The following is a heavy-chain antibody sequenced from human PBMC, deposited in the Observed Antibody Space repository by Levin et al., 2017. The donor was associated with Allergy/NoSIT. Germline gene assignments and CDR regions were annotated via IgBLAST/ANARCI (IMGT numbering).Heavy chain of an antibody. CDR3: GRDLSGYSDY. Sequence: GGSLRLSCAVSGFTLSRFWMHWVRQAPGKGLVWISRISDDGNTIDYADFVKGRFTISRDYAKNTLYLQMNSLRAEDTAVYYCGRDLSGYSDYWGHGALVTVSS. CDR2: ISDDGNTI. J-gene: IGHJ4*01. CDR1: GFTLSRFW. V-gene: IGHV3-74*01. D-gene: IGHD3-9*01.